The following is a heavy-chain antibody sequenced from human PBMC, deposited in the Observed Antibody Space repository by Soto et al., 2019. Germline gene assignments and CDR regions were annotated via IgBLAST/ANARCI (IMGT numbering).Heavy chain of an antibody. CDR3: AKVITMIVPEPGYYVMDV. CDR2: ISGSGGST. CDR1: GFTFSSYA. J-gene: IGHJ6*02. D-gene: IGHD3-22*01. V-gene: IGHV3-23*01. Sequence: PRLSCAASGFTFSSYAMSWVRQAPGKGLEWVSAISGSGGSTYYADSVKGRFTISRDNSKNTLYLQMNSLRAEDTAVYYCAKVITMIVPEPGYYVMDVWGQGTTVTVSS.